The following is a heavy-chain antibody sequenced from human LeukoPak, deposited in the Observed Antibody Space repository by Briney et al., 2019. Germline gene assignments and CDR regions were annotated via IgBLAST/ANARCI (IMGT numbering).Heavy chain of an antibody. CDR1: GFTLSSSS. Sequence: GGSLRLSCVASGFTLSSSSMAWVRQAPGGRPDWVSDIYSDSSDTYYADSVKGRFSISRDDSKNTLYLQMYSLRTEDTAKYYCAKRLNHNYFEYWGRGTLVTVSS. J-gene: IGHJ4*02. V-gene: IGHV3-23*03. CDR2: IYSDSSDT. D-gene: IGHD6-19*01. CDR3: AKRLNHNYFEY.